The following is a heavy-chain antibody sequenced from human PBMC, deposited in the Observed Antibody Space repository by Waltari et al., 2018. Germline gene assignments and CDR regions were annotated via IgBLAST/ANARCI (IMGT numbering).Heavy chain of an antibody. CDR3: AGTGDPDY. CDR2: IYHSGST. V-gene: IGHV4-38-2*02. CDR1: GYSISSGYY. J-gene: IGHJ4*02. D-gene: IGHD7-27*01. Sequence: QLQLQESGPGLVKPSETLSLTCTVSGYSISSGYYWGWIRQPPGKGLEWIGSIYHSGSTYYNPSLKSRVTISVDTSKNQFSLKLSSVTAADTAVYYCAGTGDPDYWGQGTLVTVSS.